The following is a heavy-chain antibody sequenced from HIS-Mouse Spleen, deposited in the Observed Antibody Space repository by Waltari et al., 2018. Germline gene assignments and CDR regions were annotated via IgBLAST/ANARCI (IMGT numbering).Heavy chain of an antibody. V-gene: IGHV4-39*07. D-gene: IGHD1-26*01. Sequence: QLQLQESGPGLVKPSETLSLTCTVSRGSISSSSYYWGWIRQPPGKGLEWIGSIYYSGSTYYNPSLKSRVTISVDTSKNQFSLKLSSVTTADTAVYYCARDRELYFDYWGQGTLVTVSS. CDR2: IYYSGST. CDR1: RGSISSSSYY. J-gene: IGHJ4*02. CDR3: ARDRELYFDY.